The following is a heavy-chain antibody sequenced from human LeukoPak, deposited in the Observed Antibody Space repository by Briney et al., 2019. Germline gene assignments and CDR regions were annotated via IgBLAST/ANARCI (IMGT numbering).Heavy chain of an antibody. J-gene: IGHJ4*02. CDR2: IYTSGST. CDR1: GGSISSGTDY. Sequence: PSESLSLTCTVSGGSISSGTDYSSWLRQPAGKGLEWFGRIYTSGSTNYNPSLKSRVTISVDTSTNQFSLKLSSVTAADTAVYYCARVSEAGSDYWGQGTLVTVSS. V-gene: IGHV4-61*02. D-gene: IGHD1-26*01. CDR3: ARVSEAGSDY.